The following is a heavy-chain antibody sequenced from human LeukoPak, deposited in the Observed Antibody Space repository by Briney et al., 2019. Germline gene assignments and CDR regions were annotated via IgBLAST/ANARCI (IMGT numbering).Heavy chain of an antibody. CDR3: ARGLGVVAVKGWFDP. V-gene: IGHV1-18*01. J-gene: IGHJ5*02. D-gene: IGHD2-15*01. CDR1: GYTFTSYG. Sequence: ASVTVSCKASGYTFTSYGISWVRQAPGQGLEWMGWISAYNGNTNYAQKLQGRVTMTTDTSTSTAYMELRSLRSDDTAVYYCARGLGVVAVKGWFDPWGQGTLVTVSS. CDR2: ISAYNGNT.